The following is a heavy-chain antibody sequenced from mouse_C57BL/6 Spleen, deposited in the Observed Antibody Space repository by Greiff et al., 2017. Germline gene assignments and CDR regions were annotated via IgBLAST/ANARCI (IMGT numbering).Heavy chain of an antibody. Sequence: QVQLQQSGPELVKPGASVKLSCKASGYTFTSYDINWVKQRPGQGLEWIGWIYPRDGSTKYNEKFKGKATLTVDTSSSTAYMELHSLTSEDSAVYCCAREGNYYGSSWYAMDYWGQGTSVTVSS. CDR3: AREGNYYGSSWYAMDY. J-gene: IGHJ4*01. V-gene: IGHV1-85*01. CDR1: GYTFTSYD. CDR2: IYPRDGST. D-gene: IGHD1-1*01.